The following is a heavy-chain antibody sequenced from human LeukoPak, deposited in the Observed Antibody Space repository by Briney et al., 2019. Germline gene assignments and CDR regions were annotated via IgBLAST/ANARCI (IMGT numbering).Heavy chain of an antibody. V-gene: IGHV4-30-2*01. CDR3: ARVGAGLGY. Sequence: SETLSLTCTVSGGSISSGGYYWSWIRQPPGKGLEWIGYIYHSGSTYYNPSLKSRVTISVDRSKNQFSLKLSSVTAADTAVCYCARVGAGLGYWGQGTLVTVSS. CDR1: GGSISSGGYY. D-gene: IGHD1-26*01. J-gene: IGHJ4*02. CDR2: IYHSGST.